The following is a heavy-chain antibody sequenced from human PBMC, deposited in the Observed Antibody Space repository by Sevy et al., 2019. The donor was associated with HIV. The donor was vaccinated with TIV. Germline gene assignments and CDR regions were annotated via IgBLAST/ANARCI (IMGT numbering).Heavy chain of an antibody. CDR2: INHSGST. D-gene: IGHD2-15*01. CDR3: ARAGVVVVAATPLAPYYFDY. Sequence: SETLSLTCAVYGGSFSGYYWSWIRQPPGKGLEWIGEINHSGSTNYNPSLKSRVTISVDTSKNQFSLKLSCVTAADTAVYYCARAGVVVVAATPLAPYYFDYWGQGTLVTVSS. CDR1: GGSFSGYY. V-gene: IGHV4-34*01. J-gene: IGHJ4*02.